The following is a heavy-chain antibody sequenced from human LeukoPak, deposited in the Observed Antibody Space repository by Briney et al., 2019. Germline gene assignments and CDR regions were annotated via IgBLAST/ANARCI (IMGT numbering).Heavy chain of an antibody. D-gene: IGHD6-6*01. CDR3: ARDALVDASGDY. V-gene: IGHV1-2*02. J-gene: IGHJ4*02. Sequence: ASVKVSCKASGYTFTGYYMHWVRQAPGQGLEWMGWINPKSGGTNYAQKFQGRVTMTRDTSISTAYMELSRLRSDDTAVYYRARDALVDASGDYWGQGTLVTVSS. CDR2: INPKSGGT. CDR1: GYTFTGYY.